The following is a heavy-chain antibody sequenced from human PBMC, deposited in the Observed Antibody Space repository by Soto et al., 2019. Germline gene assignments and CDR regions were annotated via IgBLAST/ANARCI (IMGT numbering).Heavy chain of an antibody. CDR1: GYTFSIYG. CDR2: TRPNNGNT. Sequence: ASVKVSCKASGYTFSIYGINWVRQAPGQGLEWMGWTRPNNGNTKYAQNLQGRVTMTTDTSTSTAYMELRSLRPDDTAVYYCVRDLDGSGSYYTDYWGQGTLVTDSS. J-gene: IGHJ4*02. V-gene: IGHV1-18*01. D-gene: IGHD3-10*01. CDR3: VRDLDGSGSYYTDY.